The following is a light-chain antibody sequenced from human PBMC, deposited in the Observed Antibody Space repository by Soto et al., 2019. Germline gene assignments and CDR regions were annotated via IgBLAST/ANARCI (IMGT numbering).Light chain of an antibody. J-gene: IGKJ5*01. V-gene: IGKV1-5*01. Sequence: IQLTQSPASLSASVGDRVTITCLASQSIGRFLNWHQQKPGKAPKLLIYDASSLESGVPSRFSGSGSGTEFTLTISSLQPDDFATYYCQQYNSYLITFGQGTRLEIK. CDR3: QQYNSYLIT. CDR1: QSIGRF. CDR2: DAS.